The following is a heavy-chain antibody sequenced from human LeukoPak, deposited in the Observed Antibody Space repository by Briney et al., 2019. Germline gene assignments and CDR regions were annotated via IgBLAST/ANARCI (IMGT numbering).Heavy chain of an antibody. CDR1: GFTFSSYA. D-gene: IGHD3-22*01. CDR2: ISGSGGST. CDR3: AKDRYSSGSQGGFDY. Sequence: PGGSLRLSCAASGFTFSSYAMSWVRQAPGKGLGWVSAISGSGGSTYYADSVKGRFTISRDNSKNTLYLQMNSLRAVDTAVYYCAKDRYSSGSQGGFDYWGQGILVTVSS. J-gene: IGHJ4*02. V-gene: IGHV3-23*01.